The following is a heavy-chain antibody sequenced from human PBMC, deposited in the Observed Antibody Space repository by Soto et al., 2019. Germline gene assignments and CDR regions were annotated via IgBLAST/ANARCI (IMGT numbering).Heavy chain of an antibody. Sequence: QVQLVESGGGVVQPGRSLRLSCAASGFTFISYAMHWVRQAPGKXXXXXAVISFDGSTEYYADSVKGRFTISRDNSKNTVYLQMNSLRSEDTAVYYCARSRHGSGSYTHFYYGLDVWGQGTTVTVSS. V-gene: IGHV3-30-3*01. CDR3: ARSRHGSGSYTHFYYGLDV. J-gene: IGHJ6*02. D-gene: IGHD3-10*01. CDR1: GFTFISYA. CDR2: ISFDGSTE.